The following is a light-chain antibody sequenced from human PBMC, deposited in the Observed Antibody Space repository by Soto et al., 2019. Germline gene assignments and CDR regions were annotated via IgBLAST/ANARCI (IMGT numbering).Light chain of an antibody. Sequence: EIVLTQSPATLSLSPGERATLSCSASQGVSRYLAWYQHKAGQAPRVVIYDTSNRATGIPTRFSGSGSGTDFTLAVSSLEPEDFAVYYCQVHSDRPPIASGQGTRLEIK. V-gene: IGKV3-11*01. J-gene: IGKJ5*01. CDR1: QGVSRY. CDR2: DTS. CDR3: QVHSDRPPIA.